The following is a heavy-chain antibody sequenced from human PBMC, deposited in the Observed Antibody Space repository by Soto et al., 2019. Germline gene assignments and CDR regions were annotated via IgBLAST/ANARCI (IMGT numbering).Heavy chain of an antibody. Sequence: GESLKISCKGSGYSFTSYWISWVRQMPGKGLEWMGRIDPSDSYTNYRPSFQGHVTISADKSISTAYLQWSSLKASDTAMYYCARQGKGYDFWSGYYDYYGMDVWGQGTTAPVS. D-gene: IGHD3-3*01. CDR1: GYSFTSYW. J-gene: IGHJ6*02. CDR2: IDPSDSYT. CDR3: ARQGKGYDFWSGYYDYYGMDV. V-gene: IGHV5-10-1*01.